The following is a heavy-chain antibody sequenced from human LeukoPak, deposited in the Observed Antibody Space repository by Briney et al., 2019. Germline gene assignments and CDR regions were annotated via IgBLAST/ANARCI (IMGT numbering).Heavy chain of an antibody. V-gene: IGHV3-30-3*01. J-gene: IGHJ4*02. CDR1: GFTFSSYA. CDR3: TRDVASSTYHFDSSGLLDY. CDR2: ISYDGSNK. Sequence: PGRSLRLSCAASGFTFSSYAMHWVRQAPGKGLEWVAVISYDGSNKYYADSVKGRFTISRDNSKNTLYLQMNSLRAEDTAVYYCTRDVASSTYHFDSSGLLDYWGQGTLVTVSS. D-gene: IGHD3-22*01.